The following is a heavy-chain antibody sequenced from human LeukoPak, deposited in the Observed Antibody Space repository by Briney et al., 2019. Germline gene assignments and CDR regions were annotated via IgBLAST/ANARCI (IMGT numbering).Heavy chain of an antibody. D-gene: IGHD1-1*01. CDR1: GFTFSSIA. J-gene: IGHJ4*02. Sequence: SGRSLRLSCAASGFTFSSIAMTWVRQAPGKGLEWVSTIRGNGDTAYNADSVRGRFAISRDDSKNALFLQMNSLRLEDTAIYYCAKGQELDDGVFDSWGQGTRVTVSS. V-gene: IGHV3-23*01. CDR2: IRGNGDTA. CDR3: AKGQELDDGVFDS.